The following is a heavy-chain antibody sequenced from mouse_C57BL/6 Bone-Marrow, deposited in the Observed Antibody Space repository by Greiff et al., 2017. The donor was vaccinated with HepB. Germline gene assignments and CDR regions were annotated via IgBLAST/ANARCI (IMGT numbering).Heavy chain of an antibody. Sequence: EVHLVESGGGLVKPGGSLKLSCAASGFTFSDYGMHWVRQAPEKGLEWVAYISSGSSTIYYADTVKGRFTISRDNAKNTLFLQMTSLRSEDTAMYYCARGEGLRRYAMDYWGQGTSVTVSS. CDR1: GFTFSDYG. CDR3: ARGEGLRRYAMDY. V-gene: IGHV5-17*01. CDR2: ISSGSSTI. J-gene: IGHJ4*01. D-gene: IGHD2-4*01.